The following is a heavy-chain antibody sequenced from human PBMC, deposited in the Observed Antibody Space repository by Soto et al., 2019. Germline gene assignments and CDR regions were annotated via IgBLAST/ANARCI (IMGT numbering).Heavy chain of an antibody. J-gene: IGHJ4*02. D-gene: IGHD1-20*01. CDR1: GFTFSSYD. Sequence: EVQLLESGGGLVQPGGSLRLSCAASGFTFSSYDMTWVRQAPGKGLEWVSAISGSGHSPNYGDSVKGRFTISRDNSKDTLYLQMHSLRSDDTAVYFCARGPITQTSFIDHWGQGTLVTVSS. V-gene: IGHV3-23*01. CDR2: ISGSGHSP. CDR3: ARGPITQTSFIDH.